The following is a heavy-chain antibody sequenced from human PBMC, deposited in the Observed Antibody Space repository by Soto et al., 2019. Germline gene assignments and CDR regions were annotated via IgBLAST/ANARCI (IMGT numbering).Heavy chain of an antibody. CDR2: ISGSGGST. V-gene: IGHV3-23*01. CDR3: AKYYSSSLVGFAD. CDR1: GFTFSSYA. D-gene: IGHD6-13*01. J-gene: IGHJ4*02. Sequence: GGSLRLSCAASGFTFSSYAMSWVRQAPGKGLEWVSAISGSGGSTYYADSVKGRFTISRDNSKNTLYLQMNSLRAEDTAVYYWAKYYSSSLVGFADWGKGTLVTVVS.